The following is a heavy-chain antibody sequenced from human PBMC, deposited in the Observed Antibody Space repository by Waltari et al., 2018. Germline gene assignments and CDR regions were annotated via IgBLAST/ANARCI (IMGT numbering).Heavy chain of an antibody. V-gene: IGHV4-38-2*02. CDR1: GYSISSGYY. J-gene: IGHJ4*02. CDR2: IYHSGST. CDR3: ARDGVMITFGGVYDY. D-gene: IGHD3-16*01. Sequence: QVQLQESGPGLVKPSETLSLTCAVSGYSISSGYYWGWIRQPPGKGLEWIGSIYHSGSTYYNPSLKSRVTISVDTSKNQFSLKLSAVTAADTAVDYCARDGVMITFGGVYDYWGQGTLVTVSS.